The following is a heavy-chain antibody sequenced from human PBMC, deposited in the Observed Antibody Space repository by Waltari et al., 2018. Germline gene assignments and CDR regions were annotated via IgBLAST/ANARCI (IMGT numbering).Heavy chain of an antibody. CDR1: GFTFSSYA. J-gene: IGHJ4*02. CDR3: AKTYYYDSSGYYSGGPYFDY. Sequence: EVQLLESGGGLEQPGGSLRLSCAASGFTFSSYAMSWVRQAPGKGLEWVSAISGSGGSTYYADSVKGRFTISRDNSKNTLYLQMNSLRAEDTAVYYCAKTYYYDSSGYYSGGPYFDYWGQGTLVTVSS. CDR2: ISGSGGST. V-gene: IGHV3-23*01. D-gene: IGHD3-22*01.